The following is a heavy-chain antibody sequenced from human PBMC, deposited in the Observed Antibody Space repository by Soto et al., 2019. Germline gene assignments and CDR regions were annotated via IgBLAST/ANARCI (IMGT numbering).Heavy chain of an antibody. Sequence: QLQLQESGSGLVKPSQTLSLTCAVSGGSITSDSWSWIRQPPGKGLEWIGYIYHNGRAFYNSSLKSRVIMSVDMSKNQISLNLRSVTAADTAVYYCVRDRGYGTLDSWGQGTLVTVSS. J-gene: IGHJ4*02. CDR1: GGSITSDS. V-gene: IGHV4-30-2*01. CDR2: IYHNGRA. D-gene: IGHD5-12*01. CDR3: VRDRGYGTLDS.